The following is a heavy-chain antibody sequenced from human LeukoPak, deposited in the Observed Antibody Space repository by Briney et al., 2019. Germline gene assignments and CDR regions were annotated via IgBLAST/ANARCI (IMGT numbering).Heavy chain of an antibody. Sequence: GGSLRLSCAASGFTFSSYAMHWVRQAPGKGLGWVAVISYDGSNKYYADSVKGRLTISRDNSKNTLYPQMNSLRAEDTAVYYCARGRATMIVVGDAFDIWGQGTMVTVSS. CDR3: ARGRATMIVVGDAFDI. J-gene: IGHJ3*02. CDR2: ISYDGSNK. V-gene: IGHV3-30*04. CDR1: GFTFSSYA. D-gene: IGHD3-22*01.